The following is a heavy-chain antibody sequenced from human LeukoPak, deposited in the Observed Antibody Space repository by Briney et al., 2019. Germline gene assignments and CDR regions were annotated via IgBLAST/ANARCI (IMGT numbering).Heavy chain of an antibody. CDR3: GRDALVGYFSYYYIDV. V-gene: IGHV4-59*11. D-gene: IGHD2-15*01. CDR2: ISNSGST. J-gene: IGHJ6*03. CDR1: EGPIRSHY. Sequence: AQTLSLTRTVSEGPIRSHYWTWIRQSPLKRLDLIGDISNSGSTKYNPSLKCRVTISIDTSKSQFSLRLTSVTAADTAVYYCGRDALVGYFSYYYIDVWGKGTTVTVSS.